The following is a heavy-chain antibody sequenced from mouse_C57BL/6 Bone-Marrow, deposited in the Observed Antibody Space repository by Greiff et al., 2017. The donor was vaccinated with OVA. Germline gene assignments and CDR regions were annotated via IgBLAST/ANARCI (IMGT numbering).Heavy chain of an antibody. CDR3: ARHEDDYDSRFPYYFDY. D-gene: IGHD1-1*01. V-gene: IGHV1-62-2*01. Sequence: QVQLQQSGAELVKPGASVKLSCKASGYTFTEYTIHWVKQRSGQGLEWIGWFYPGSGSITYNEKFKDKATLTADKSSSTVYRELSRVTSEDYAVYVCARHEDDYDSRFPYYFDYWGQGTTLTVSS. CDR1: GYTFTEYT. J-gene: IGHJ2*01. CDR2: FYPGSGSI.